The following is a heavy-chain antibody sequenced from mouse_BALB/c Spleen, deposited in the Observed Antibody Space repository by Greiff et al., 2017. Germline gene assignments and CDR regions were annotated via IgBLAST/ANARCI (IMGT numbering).Heavy chain of an antibody. CDR1: GYAFTNYW. CDR2: IYPGSGNT. V-gene: IGHV1-63*01. CDR3: ARRDYGSSYWYFDV. D-gene: IGHD1-1*01. Sequence: QVQLKESGAELVRPGTSVKISCKASGYAFTNYWLGWVKQRPGHGLEWIGDIYPGSGNTYYNEKFKGKATLTADKSSSTAYMQLSSLTSEDSAVYFCARRDYGSSYWYFDVWGAGTTVTVSS. J-gene: IGHJ1*01.